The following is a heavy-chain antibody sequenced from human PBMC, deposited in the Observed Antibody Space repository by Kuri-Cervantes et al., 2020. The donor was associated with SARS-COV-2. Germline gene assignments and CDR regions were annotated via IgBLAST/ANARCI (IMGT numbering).Heavy chain of an antibody. CDR2: INHSGSA. V-gene: IGHV4-34*01. J-gene: IGHJ4*02. D-gene: IGHD3-9*01. CDR3: ARAEGLYDSLTAYYRYYFDF. CDR1: GGSFSGYY. Sequence: SETLSPTCVVYGGSFSGYYWSWIRQPPGKGLEWIGEINHSGSATYTPSLTNRVTISVDTSKNQFSLRLTSLTAADTAVYYCARAEGLYDSLTAYYRYYFDFWSQGGLVTVSS.